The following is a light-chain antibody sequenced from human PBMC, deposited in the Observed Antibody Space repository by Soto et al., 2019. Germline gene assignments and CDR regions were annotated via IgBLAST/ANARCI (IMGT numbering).Light chain of an antibody. J-gene: IGLJ2*01. Sequence: QSVLTQPASVSGSPGQSITISCTGTSSDVGGYDYVSWYQQHPGKVPKLMIYDVSSRPSGVSNRFSGSKSGNTASLTISGLQAEDEADYYCSSYASSSTLVFGGGTQLTV. CDR3: SSYASSSTLV. CDR2: DVS. CDR1: SSDVGGYDY. V-gene: IGLV2-14*01.